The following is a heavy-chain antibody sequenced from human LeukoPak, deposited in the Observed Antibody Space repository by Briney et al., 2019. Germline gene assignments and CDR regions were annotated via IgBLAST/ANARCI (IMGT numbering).Heavy chain of an antibody. CDR1: GGSINSYY. CDR3: ARAALPGVSGWFDP. J-gene: IGHJ5*02. Sequence: PSETLSLTCTVSGGSINSYYWSWIRQPPGKGLEFIRYISYSGSTNYNPSLKSRVTISVDTSKNQFSLKLSSVTAADTAVYYCARAALPGVSGWFDPWGQGTLVTVSS. D-gene: IGHD6-19*01. V-gene: IGHV4-59*08. CDR2: ISYSGST.